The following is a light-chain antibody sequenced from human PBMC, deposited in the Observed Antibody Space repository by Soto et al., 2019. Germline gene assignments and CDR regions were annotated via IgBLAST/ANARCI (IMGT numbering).Light chain of an antibody. CDR2: DAS. V-gene: IGKV3-11*01. CDR1: QSVGSS. Sequence: EIVMTQSPATLSLSPGERATLSCRASQSVGSSLAWFQQKPGQAPRLLIYDASNRATGIPCRFSCSGSVTDFTLTISSLEAEDFAVYYCQQRGNWPRTFGQGTKVDFK. J-gene: IGKJ1*01. CDR3: QQRGNWPRT.